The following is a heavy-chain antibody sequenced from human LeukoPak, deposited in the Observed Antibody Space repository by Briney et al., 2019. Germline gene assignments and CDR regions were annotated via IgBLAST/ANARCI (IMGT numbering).Heavy chain of an antibody. J-gene: IGHJ4*02. CDR2: ISYSGST. V-gene: IGHV4-61*08. D-gene: IGHD3-22*01. CDR3: ARHLYESRGQTSSDY. CDR1: GVSISSGGYY. Sequence: NTSQTLSLTCTVSGVSISSGGYYWSWIRQPPGKGLEWIGYISYSGSTNYNPSLKSRVTISVDTSKNQFSLKLSSVTAADTAMYYCARHLYESRGQTSSDYWGQGTLVTVSS.